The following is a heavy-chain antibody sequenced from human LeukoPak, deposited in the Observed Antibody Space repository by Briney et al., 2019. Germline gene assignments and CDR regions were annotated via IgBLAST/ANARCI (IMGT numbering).Heavy chain of an antibody. CDR3: AKDRPNYYGSNGHYYKLNGDC. D-gene: IGHD3-22*01. CDR1: GFTFSSYA. Sequence: GGSLRLSCAASGFTFSSYAMSWVRQAPGKGLEWVSSITSSGAATYYADSVKGRFTISRDNSDNTLYLQTNSLRAEDTAVYYCAKDRPNYYGSNGHYYKLNGDCWGQGTLVTVSS. J-gene: IGHJ4*02. V-gene: IGHV3-23*01. CDR2: ITSSGAAT.